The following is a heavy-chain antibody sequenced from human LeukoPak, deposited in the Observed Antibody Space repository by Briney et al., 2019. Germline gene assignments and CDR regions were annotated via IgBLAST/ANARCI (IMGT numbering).Heavy chain of an antibody. CDR2: INSRSSTI. CDR3: ARGEDRLDAFDI. Sequence: PGGSLRLSCAASRFTFSSYGVNWVRQAPGKGLEWVSYINSRSSTIYYADSVRGRFTISRDNAKNSLYLQMNSLKAEDTAIYYCARGEDRLDAFDIWGQGTMVTVSS. V-gene: IGHV3-48*01. D-gene: IGHD2-15*01. CDR1: RFTFSSYG. J-gene: IGHJ3*02.